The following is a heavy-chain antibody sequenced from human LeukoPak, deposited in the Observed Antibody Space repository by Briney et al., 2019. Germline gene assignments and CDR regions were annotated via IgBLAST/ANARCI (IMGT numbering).Heavy chain of an antibody. Sequence: PSETLSLTCTVSGGSISSRSCCWGWIRQPPGKRLEWIGTIYYSGSTYYNPSLKSRVTISVDTSKNQFSLRLSSVTAADTAVYYCARQVYSGTHYFDYWGQGTLVTVSS. CDR2: IYYSGST. D-gene: IGHD1-26*01. CDR3: ARQVYSGTHYFDY. J-gene: IGHJ4*02. V-gene: IGHV4-39*01. CDR1: GGSISSRSCC.